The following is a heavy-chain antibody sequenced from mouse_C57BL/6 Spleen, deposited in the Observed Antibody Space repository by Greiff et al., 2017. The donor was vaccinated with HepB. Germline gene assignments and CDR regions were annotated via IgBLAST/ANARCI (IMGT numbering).Heavy chain of an antibody. D-gene: IGHD1-1*01. Sequence: VQLQQPGTELVKPGASVKLSCKACGYTFTSYWMHWVKQRPGQGLEWIGNINPRNGGTNYNEKFKSKATLTVDKSSTTAYVQLSSLTSEDSAVYYCASYSSGYEGFAYWGQGTLVTVSA. CDR3: ASYSSGYEGFAY. J-gene: IGHJ3*01. CDR2: INPRNGGT. CDR1: GYTFTSYW. V-gene: IGHV1-53*01.